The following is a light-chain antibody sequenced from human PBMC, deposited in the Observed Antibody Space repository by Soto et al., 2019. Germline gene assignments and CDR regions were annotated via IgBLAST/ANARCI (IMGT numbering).Light chain of an antibody. CDR1: QSVSSSY. CDR2: GAS. V-gene: IGKV3-20*01. J-gene: IGKJ1*01. CDR3: QHYGSSLWT. Sequence: EIVLTQSPGTLSLSPGERATLSCRASQSVSSSYLAWYQQKPGQAPRLVIYGASSRATGIPDRFSGSGSGTDFTLTISRLEPEDLAVYYCQHYGSSLWTFGRGTKVEIK.